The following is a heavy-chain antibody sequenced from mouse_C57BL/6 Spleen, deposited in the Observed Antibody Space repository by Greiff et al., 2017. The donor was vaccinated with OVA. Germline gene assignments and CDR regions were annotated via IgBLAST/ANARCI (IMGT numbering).Heavy chain of an antibody. Sequence: VKLVESGPGLVQPSQSLSITCTVSGFSLTSYGVHWVRQSPGKGLEWLGVIWSGGSTDYNAAFISRLSISKDNSKSQVFFKMNSLQADDTAIYYCARTEGLRRGDFDYWGQGTTLTVSS. V-gene: IGHV2-2*01. CDR1: GFSLTSYG. CDR3: ARTEGLRRGDFDY. J-gene: IGHJ2*01. CDR2: IWSGGST.